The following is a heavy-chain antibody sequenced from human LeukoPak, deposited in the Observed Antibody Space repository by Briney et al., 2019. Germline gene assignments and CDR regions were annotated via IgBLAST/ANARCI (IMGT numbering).Heavy chain of an antibody. V-gene: IGHV4-39*01. CDR2: IYYSGST. D-gene: IGHD6-19*01. CDR3: ARHASYSSGWYNY. CDR1: GGSISGSSYY. Sequence: PSETLSLTCTVSGGSISGSSYYWGWIRQPPGKGLEWIGSIYYSGSTYYNPSLKSRVTISVDTSKNQFSLKLSSVTAADTSVYYCARHASYSSGWYNYWGQGTLVTVSS. J-gene: IGHJ4*02.